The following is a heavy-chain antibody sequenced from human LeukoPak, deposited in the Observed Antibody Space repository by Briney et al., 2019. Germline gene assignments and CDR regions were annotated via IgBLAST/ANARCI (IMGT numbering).Heavy chain of an antibody. CDR3: ARVYYDGGPYDRYFDS. D-gene: IGHD3-22*01. Sequence: GGSLRLSCTGSGFTFGDYAMNWVRQAPGKGLEWVGRTRNKAKSYTTDYAASVKGRFTISRDDSKKSVYLQMNSLKTEDTAVYFCARVYYDGGPYDRYFDSWGQGTLVSVSS. CDR1: GFTFGDYA. CDR2: TRNKAKSYTT. J-gene: IGHJ4*02. V-gene: IGHV3-72*01.